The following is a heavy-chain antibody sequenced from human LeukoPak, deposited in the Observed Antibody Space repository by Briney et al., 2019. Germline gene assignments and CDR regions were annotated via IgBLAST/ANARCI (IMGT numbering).Heavy chain of an antibody. CDR3: ARDRLMGLAALVGYYYMDV. V-gene: IGHV3-53*01. CDR1: GFTVSSNY. Sequence: GGSLRLSCAASGFTVSSNYMSWVRQAPGKGLEWVSVIYSGGNTYYADSVKGRFTISRDNSKNTLYLQMNSLRAEDTPVYYCARDRLMGLAALVGYYYMDVSGRRTTVTVSS. J-gene: IGHJ6*03. CDR2: IYSGGNT. D-gene: IGHD6-13*01.